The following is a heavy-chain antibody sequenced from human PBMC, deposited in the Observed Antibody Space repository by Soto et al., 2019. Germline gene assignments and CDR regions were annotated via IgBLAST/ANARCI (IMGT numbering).Heavy chain of an antibody. V-gene: IGHV4-30-4*01. D-gene: IGHD3-3*01. CDR2: IYYSGST. CDR3: ARAPTIFGVVINFDY. CDR1: GGSISSGDYY. J-gene: IGHJ4*02. Sequence: SETLSLTCTVSGGSISSGDYYWSWIRQPPGKGLEWIGYIYYSGSTYYNPSLKSRVTISVDTSKNQFSLKLSSVTAADTAVYYCARAPTIFGVVINFDYWGQGTLVTVSS.